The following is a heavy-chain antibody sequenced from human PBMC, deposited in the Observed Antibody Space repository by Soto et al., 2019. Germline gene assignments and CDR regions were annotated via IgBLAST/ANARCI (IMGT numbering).Heavy chain of an antibody. CDR2: ISSTGTII. V-gene: IGHV3-11*01. CDR3: ARDPFWSGFHGMDV. J-gene: IGHJ6*02. CDR1: AFTFSDYY. Sequence: GGSLRLSCAASAFTFSDYYMNWIRQAPGKGLEWVSHISSTGTIIYYADSVKGRFTISRDNAQNSLYLQMNSLRAEDTAVYYCARDPFWSGFHGMDVWGQGTTVTVSS. D-gene: IGHD3-3*01.